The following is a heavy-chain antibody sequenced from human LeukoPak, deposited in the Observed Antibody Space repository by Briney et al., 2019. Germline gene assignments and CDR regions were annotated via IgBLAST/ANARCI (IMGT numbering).Heavy chain of an antibody. Sequence: ASVKVSCKASGGTFSSYAISWVRQAPGQGLEWMGRIIPILGIANYAQKFQGRVTITADKSTSTAYMELSSLRSEDTAVYYCARDLGCSSTSCSFGWFDPWGQGTLVTVSS. V-gene: IGHV1-69*04. CDR3: ARDLGCSSTSCSFGWFDP. J-gene: IGHJ5*02. D-gene: IGHD2-2*01. CDR1: GGTFSSYA. CDR2: IIPILGIA.